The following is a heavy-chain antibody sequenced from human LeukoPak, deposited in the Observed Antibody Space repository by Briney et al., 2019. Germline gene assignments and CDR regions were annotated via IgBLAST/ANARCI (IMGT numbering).Heavy chain of an antibody. CDR1: GFTFDDYA. J-gene: IGHJ5*02. CDR2: ISWNSGSI. D-gene: IGHD2-15*01. CDR3: ARDHHCSGGSCYFGRFDP. V-gene: IGHV3-9*01. Sequence: GGSLRLSCAASGFTFDDYAMHWVRQAPGKGLEWVSGISWNSGSIGYADSVKGRFTISRDNAKNSLYLQMNSLRAEDTALYYCARDHHCSGGSCYFGRFDPWGQGTLVTVSS.